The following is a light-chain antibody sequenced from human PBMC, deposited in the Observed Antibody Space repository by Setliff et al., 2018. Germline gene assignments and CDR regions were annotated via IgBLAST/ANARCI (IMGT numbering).Light chain of an antibody. J-gene: IGLJ2*01. CDR3: LSYTSETTHAL. V-gene: IGLV2-14*03. CDR2: EVT. Sequence: QSVLTQPAAVSGSPGQSIAISCAGTISDVGGYNYVSWYQQHPGKAPKLLIYEVTKRPSGVSDRFSGSKSGNTASLTISGLQAEDEADYYCLSYTSETTHALFAGGTK. CDR1: ISDVGGYNY.